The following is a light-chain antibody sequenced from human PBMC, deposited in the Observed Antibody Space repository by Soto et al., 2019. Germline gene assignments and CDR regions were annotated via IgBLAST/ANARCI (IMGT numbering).Light chain of an antibody. CDR3: QQVKTYPRT. CDR1: QGISSY. V-gene: IGKV1-9*01. J-gene: IGKJ4*01. CDR2: EES. Sequence: DIKLTQSPSFLSASVGDRVTSTCRASQGISSYVAWYQQRPGQPPKLLIYEESTLHSGVPSRFSGRKSGTQFTLTIDSLQPEDCATYYCQQVKTYPRTFGGGTKVDIK.